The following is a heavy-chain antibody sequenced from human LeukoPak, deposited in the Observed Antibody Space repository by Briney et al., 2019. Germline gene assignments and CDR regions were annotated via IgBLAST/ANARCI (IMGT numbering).Heavy chain of an antibody. CDR2: IMKDGGDK. D-gene: IGHD3-10*02. V-gene: IGHV3-7*01. J-gene: IGHJ4*02. Sequence: GGSLRLSCAATGFTFNSYWMTWVRQAPGKGLEWVANIMKDGGDKQYVDSVKGRFTISRDNAKNSLYLQMNSLRAEDTAVYYCVSDRDFYVFDYWGQGTLVTVSS. CDR3: VSDRDFYVFDY. CDR1: GFTFNSYW.